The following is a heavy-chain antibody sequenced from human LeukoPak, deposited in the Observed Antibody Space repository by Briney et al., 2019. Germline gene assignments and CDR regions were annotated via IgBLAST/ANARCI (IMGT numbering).Heavy chain of an antibody. CDR3: ARRYCSSTSCQSGDY. V-gene: IGHV4-61*02. J-gene: IGHJ4*02. CDR2: IYTSGST. CDR1: GGSLSSGSYY. Sequence: SETLSLTCTVSGGSLSSGSYYWSWIRQPAGKGLEWIGRIYTSGSTNYNPSLKSRVTISVDTSKNQFSLKLSSVTAAYTAVYYCARRYCSSTSCQSGDYWGQGTLVTVSS. D-gene: IGHD2-2*01.